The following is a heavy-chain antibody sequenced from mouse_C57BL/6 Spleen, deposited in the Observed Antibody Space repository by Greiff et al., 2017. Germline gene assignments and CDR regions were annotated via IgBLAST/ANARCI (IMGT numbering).Heavy chain of an antibody. CDR1: GFSLSTFGMG. J-gene: IGHJ1*03. V-gene: IGHV8-8*01. D-gene: IGHD1-3*01. CDR2: IWCDDVK. CDR3: AGRDCNSGFYWYIDV. Sequence: QVPLKVSGPGILQPSQILSLTCSFSGFSLSTFGMGVGWLRPPSGKGLVWLVHIWCDDVKYYNPDLKSRLTISKDTTKNQVFLMNTNVDTADAAAYYCAGRDCNSGFYWYIDVWGTGTTVTVSS.